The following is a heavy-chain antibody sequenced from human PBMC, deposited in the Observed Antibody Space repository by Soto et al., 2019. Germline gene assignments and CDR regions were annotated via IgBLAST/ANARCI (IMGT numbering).Heavy chain of an antibody. J-gene: IGHJ5*02. CDR3: ARVGYSYGSANWFDP. Sequence: SVKVSCKASGGTFSSYAISWVRQAPGQGLEWMGGIIPIFGTANYAQKFQGRVTITADESTSTAYMELSSLRSGDTAVYYCARVGYSYGSANWFDPWGQGTLVTVSS. V-gene: IGHV1-69*13. CDR2: IIPIFGTA. D-gene: IGHD5-18*01. CDR1: GGTFSSYA.